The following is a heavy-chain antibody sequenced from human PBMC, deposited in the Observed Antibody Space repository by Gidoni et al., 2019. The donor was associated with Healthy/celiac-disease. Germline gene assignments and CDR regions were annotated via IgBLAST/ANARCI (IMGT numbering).Heavy chain of an antibody. Sequence: QVQLVESGGGVVQPGRSRRLPCAASGFTFSSYGRHWVRRAPGKGLEWVAVIWYDGSNKYYADSVKGRFTISRDNSKNTLYLQMNSLRAEDTAVYYCARSLGYDSSGSYYYYGMDVWGQGTTVTVSS. CDR1: GFTFSSYG. CDR3: ARSLGYDSSGSYYYYGMDV. CDR2: IWYDGSNK. V-gene: IGHV3-33*01. D-gene: IGHD3-22*01. J-gene: IGHJ6*02.